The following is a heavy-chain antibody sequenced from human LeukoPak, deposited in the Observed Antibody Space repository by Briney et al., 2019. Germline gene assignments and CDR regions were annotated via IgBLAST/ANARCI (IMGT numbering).Heavy chain of an antibody. CDR3: ARVVAGDSARYYFDY. CDR2: ISSSNSYT. Sequence: PGGSLRLSCAASGFTFSDYYMTWIRQAPGKGLEWVSYISSSNSYTNYADSVKGRFTISRDNAKNSLYLQMNSLGAEDTAVYYCARVVAGDSARYYFDYWAREPWSPSPQ. CDR1: GFTFSDYY. V-gene: IGHV3-11*06. J-gene: IGHJ4*02. D-gene: IGHD3-16*01.